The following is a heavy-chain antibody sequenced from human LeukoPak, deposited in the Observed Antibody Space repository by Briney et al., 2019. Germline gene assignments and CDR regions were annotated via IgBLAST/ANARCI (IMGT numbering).Heavy chain of an antibody. J-gene: IGHJ4*02. CDR2: IYYSGST. V-gene: IGHV4-39*07. D-gene: IGHD6-19*01. Sequence: PSETLSLTCTVSGGSISSSSYYWGWIRQPPGKGLEWIGSIYYSGSTYYNPSLKSRVTISVDTSKNQFSLKLSSVTAADTAVYYCARDSGSSGWYEGIDYWGQGTLVTISS. CDR1: GGSISSSSYY. CDR3: ARDSGSSGWYEGIDY.